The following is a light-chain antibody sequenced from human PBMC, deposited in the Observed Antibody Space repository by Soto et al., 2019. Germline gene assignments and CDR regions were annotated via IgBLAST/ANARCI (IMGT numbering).Light chain of an antibody. CDR2: GNS. J-gene: IGLJ2*01. CDR3: QSHDSSLSSHVV. Sequence: QSVLTQPPSVSGAPGQRVTISCTGSSSNIGAGFDVHWYQHLPGTAPKLLIHGNSNRPSGVPDRFSASKSGTSASLDITGLQAEDEADYYCQSHDSSLSSHVVFGGGTQLTVL. V-gene: IGLV1-40*01. CDR1: SSNIGAGFD.